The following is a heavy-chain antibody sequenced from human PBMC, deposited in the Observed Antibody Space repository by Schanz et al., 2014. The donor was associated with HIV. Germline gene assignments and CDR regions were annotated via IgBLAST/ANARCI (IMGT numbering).Heavy chain of an antibody. J-gene: IGHJ6*02. CDR2: ISYDGSVK. Sequence: QVQLVESGGGVVQPGKSLRLSCAASGFSFSSYGMHWVRQAPGKGLEWVAFISYDGSVKSYGDSVKGRFTISRDNSKNRLFLQMNSLRAEDRALYYCAREGPTVTPGYYYGMDVWGQGTTVTVSS. CDR1: GFSFSSYG. V-gene: IGHV3-30*03. D-gene: IGHD4-17*01. CDR3: AREGPTVTPGYYYGMDV.